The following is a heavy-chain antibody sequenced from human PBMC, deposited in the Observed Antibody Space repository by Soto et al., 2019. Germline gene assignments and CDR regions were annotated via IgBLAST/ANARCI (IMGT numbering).Heavy chain of an antibody. J-gene: IGHJ4*02. CDR2: ISQSGNT. D-gene: IGHD6-6*01. CDR3: ARAPKVSGSSQTRPDF. Sequence: SETMALTCSIYSGTLCCYYWGWIRQPPGKGLEWIGEISQSGNTNYSPSLKSRVSISIDTSKKQFSLNLASVSAADTAVYYCARAPKVSGSSQTRPDFWGQGTLVTVSS. V-gene: IGHV4-34*01. CDR1: SGTLCCYY.